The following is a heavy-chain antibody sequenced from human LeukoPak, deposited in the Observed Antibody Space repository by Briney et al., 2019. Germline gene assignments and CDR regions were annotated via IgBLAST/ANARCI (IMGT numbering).Heavy chain of an antibody. V-gene: IGHV4-39*01. CDR1: GGSISSSSYY. D-gene: IGHD3-10*01. CDR2: IYYSGST. CDR3: ARVRWFGDRWFDP. J-gene: IGHJ5*02. Sequence: SETLSLTCTVSGGSISSSSYYWGWIRQPPGTGLEWIGSIYYSGSTYYNPSLKSRVTISVDTSKNQFSLKLSSVTAADTAVYYCARVRWFGDRWFDPWGQGTLVTVSS.